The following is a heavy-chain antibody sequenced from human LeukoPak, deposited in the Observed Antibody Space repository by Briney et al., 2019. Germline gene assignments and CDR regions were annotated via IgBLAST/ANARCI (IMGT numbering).Heavy chain of an antibody. J-gene: IGHJ5*02. CDR1: GYTLTELS. D-gene: IGHD6-19*01. Sequence: GASVKVSCKVSGYTLTELSMRWVRQAPGKGLEWMGGIDPEDGETIYAQKFQGRVTMTEDTSTDTAYMELSSLRSEDTAVYYCATGPGRWQWLVLGVRMNWFDPWGQGTLVTVSS. V-gene: IGHV1-24*01. CDR2: IDPEDGET. CDR3: ATGPGRWQWLVLGVRMNWFDP.